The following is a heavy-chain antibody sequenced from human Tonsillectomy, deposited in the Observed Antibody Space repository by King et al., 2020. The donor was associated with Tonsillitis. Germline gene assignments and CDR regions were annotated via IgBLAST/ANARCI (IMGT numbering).Heavy chain of an antibody. J-gene: IGHJ4*02. D-gene: IGHD3-16*01. CDR2: ISYDGSKK. CDR1: GFTFNNYA. Sequence: VQLVESGGGVVQSGRFLRLSCAASGFTFNNYAMHLVRHAPGKGLAWVAVISYDGSKKHYADTVKGRFAISRDNSKNTLYLQMNSLRAEDTAVYYCARDGGWGQGTLVTVSS. CDR3: ARDGG. V-gene: IGHV3-30*09.